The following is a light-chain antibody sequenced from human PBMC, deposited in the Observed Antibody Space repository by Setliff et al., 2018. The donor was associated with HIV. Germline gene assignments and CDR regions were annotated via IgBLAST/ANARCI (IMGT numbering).Light chain of an antibody. CDR2: SNN. CDR1: SSNIGSNT. CDR3: AAWDDSLNGSWV. Sequence: QSVLTQPPSASGTPGQRVTISCSGSSSNIGSNTVNWYQQLPGTAPKLLIYSNNQRPSGVPDRFSGSKSGTSASLAISGLQSEDEADYYCAAWDDSLNGSWVFGGGTKGTVL. J-gene: IGLJ3*02. V-gene: IGLV1-44*01.